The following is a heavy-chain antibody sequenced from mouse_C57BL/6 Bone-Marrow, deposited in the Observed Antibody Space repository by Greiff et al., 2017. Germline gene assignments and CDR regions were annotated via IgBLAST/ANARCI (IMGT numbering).Heavy chain of an antibody. CDR1: GYTFTDYY. J-gene: IGHJ4*01. CDR3: ARSRGLLLKLDY. V-gene: IGHV1-19*01. Sequence: EVQLQQSGPVLVKPGASVKMSCKASGYTFTDYYMNWVKQSHGKSLEWIGVINPYNGGTSYNQKFKGKATLTVDKSSSTAYMELNSLTSEDSAVYYCARSRGLLLKLDYWGQGTSVTVSS. CDR2: INPYNGGT. D-gene: IGHD1-1*01.